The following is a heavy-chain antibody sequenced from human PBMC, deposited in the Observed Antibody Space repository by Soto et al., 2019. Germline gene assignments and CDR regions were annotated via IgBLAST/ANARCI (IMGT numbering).Heavy chain of an antibody. CDR1: GGSISSGDYY. J-gene: IGHJ4*02. Sequence: LSLTCTVSGGSISSGDYYWSWIRQPPGKGLEWIGYIYYSGSTYYNPSLKSRVTISVDTSKNQFSLKLSSVTAADTAVYYCARARYYEYRWGSYSFDYWGQGTLVTVSS. CDR3: ARARYYEYRWGSYSFDY. CDR2: IYYSGST. V-gene: IGHV4-30-4*01. D-gene: IGHD3-16*01.